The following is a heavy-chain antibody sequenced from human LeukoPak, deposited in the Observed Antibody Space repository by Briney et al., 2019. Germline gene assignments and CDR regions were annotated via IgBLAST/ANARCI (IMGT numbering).Heavy chain of an antibody. D-gene: IGHD2-15*01. J-gene: IGHJ4*02. CDR3: AREKVVGAAIDS. V-gene: IGHV3-21*01. CDR1: GFTFSSYS. CDR2: ISSSSSYI. Sequence: PGGSLRLSCAASGFTFSSYSMNWVRQAPGKGLEWVSSISSSSSYIYYADSVKGRFTISRDNAKNSLYLQMNSLRAEDTAVYYCAREKVVGAAIDSWGQGTLVTVSS.